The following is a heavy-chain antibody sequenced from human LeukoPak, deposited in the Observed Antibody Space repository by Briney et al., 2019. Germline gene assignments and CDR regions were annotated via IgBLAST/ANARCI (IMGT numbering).Heavy chain of an antibody. CDR2: IYSGGST. D-gene: IGHD1-26*01. V-gene: IGHV3-53*01. CDR1: GFTVSSNY. CDR3: ARGISGSYPRYYGMDV. Sequence: PGRSPRLSCAASGFTVSSNYMSWVRQAPGKGLEWVSVIYSGGSTYYADSVKGRFTISRDNSKNTLYLQMNSLRAEDTAVYYCARGISGSYPRYYGMDVWGQGTTVTVSS. J-gene: IGHJ6*02.